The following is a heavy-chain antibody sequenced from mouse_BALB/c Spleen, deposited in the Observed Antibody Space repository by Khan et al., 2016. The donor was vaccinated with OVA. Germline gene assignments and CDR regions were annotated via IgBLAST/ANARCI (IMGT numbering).Heavy chain of an antibody. D-gene: IGHD3-2*02. Sequence: VQGVESGAELVRPGASVKLSCKPSGYIFTNYWIHWVKQRSGQGLEWIARIYPGTDNTYYNENLKDKATLTADKSSSTAYMQLSSLKSEDSAVYFCAREEALYYFDYWGQGTTLTVSS. CDR1: GYIFTNYW. CDR2: IYPGTDNT. J-gene: IGHJ2*01. V-gene: IGHV1-76*01. CDR3: AREEALYYFDY.